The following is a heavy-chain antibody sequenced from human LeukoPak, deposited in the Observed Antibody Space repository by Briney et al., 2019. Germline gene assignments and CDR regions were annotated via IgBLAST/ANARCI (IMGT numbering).Heavy chain of an antibody. D-gene: IGHD3-9*01. J-gene: IGHJ6*03. CDR2: IYYSENT. CDR3: ARHVFDYDSFSHFQYYYMDV. V-gene: IGHV4-39*01. Sequence: SETLSLTCTVSGGSVSSSSYYWGWIRQPPGKGLEWIGNIYYSENTYSNPSLKSRVTISVDTSKNQLSLKLSSVTAADTAVYYCARHVFDYDSFSHFQYYYMDVWGKGTTVTVSS. CDR1: GGSVSSSSYY.